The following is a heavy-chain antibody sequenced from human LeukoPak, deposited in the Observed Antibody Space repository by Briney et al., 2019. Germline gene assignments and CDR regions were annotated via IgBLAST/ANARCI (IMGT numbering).Heavy chain of an antibody. CDR2: IYSGGRS. J-gene: IGHJ4*02. D-gene: IGHD6-19*01. Sequence: QPGGSLRLSCAASGFAVSSNYMGWVRQAPGKGLEWVSVIYSGGRSYHADSVKGRFTISTDKSKNALFLQMNSLRAEDTAVYYCARDASSGSLSYFDNWGQGTLVTVSS. CDR1: GFAVSSNY. V-gene: IGHV3-53*01. CDR3: ARDASSGSLSYFDN.